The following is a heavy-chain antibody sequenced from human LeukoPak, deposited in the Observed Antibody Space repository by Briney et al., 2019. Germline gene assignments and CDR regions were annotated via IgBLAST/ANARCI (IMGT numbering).Heavy chain of an antibody. D-gene: IGHD3-10*01. Sequence: HSGGSLRLSCAASGFTFSSYAMHWVRQAPGKGLEWVAVISYDGSNKYYADSVKGRFTISRDNSKNTLYLQMNSLRAEDTAVYYCAKGFGEFTPDAFDIWGQGTMVTVSS. CDR2: ISYDGSNK. J-gene: IGHJ3*02. CDR1: GFTFSSYA. CDR3: AKGFGEFTPDAFDI. V-gene: IGHV3-30-3*01.